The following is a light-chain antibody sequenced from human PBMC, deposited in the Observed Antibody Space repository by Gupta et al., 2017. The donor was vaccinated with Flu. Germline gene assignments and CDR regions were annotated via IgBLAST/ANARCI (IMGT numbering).Light chain of an antibody. Sequence: QSVLTQPPSASGTPGQRVTISCSGSSSNIGRDYVYWYQQFPGKAPKVLIYSDNQRPSGVPDRFSGSKSGTSASLAISGLRSEDEAEYYCASWDDSLRVRVFGGGTKLTV. CDR2: SDN. CDR1: SSNIGRDY. J-gene: IGLJ3*02. CDR3: ASWDDSLRVRV. V-gene: IGLV1-47*02.